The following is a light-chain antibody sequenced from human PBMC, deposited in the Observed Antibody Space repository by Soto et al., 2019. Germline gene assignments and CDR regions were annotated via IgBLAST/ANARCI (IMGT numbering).Light chain of an antibody. CDR2: DVS. CDR1: SSDIGGYNY. V-gene: IGLV2-14*01. CDR3: SSYTCGSTFYV. Sequence: QSVLTQPASVSGSPGQSITISCTGTSSDIGGYNYVSWFQQHPGKAPKLMISDVSNRPSGVSNRFSGSKSGNTASLTISGLQAEDEADYYCSSYTCGSTFYVFGTGSMVTVL. J-gene: IGLJ1*01.